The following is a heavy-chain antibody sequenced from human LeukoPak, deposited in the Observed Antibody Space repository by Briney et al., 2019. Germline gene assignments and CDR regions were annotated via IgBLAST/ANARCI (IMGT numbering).Heavy chain of an antibody. Sequence: SETLSLTCTVSGGSISSYYWSWIRQPPGKGLEWIGYIYYSGSTNYNPSLKSRVTISVDTSKNQFSLKLSSVTAADTAVYYCARGDYYDSSGYYGSWYFDLWGRGTLVTVSS. CDR2: IYYSGST. D-gene: IGHD3-22*01. V-gene: IGHV4-59*01. CDR3: ARGDYYDSSGYYGSWYFDL. CDR1: GGSISSYY. J-gene: IGHJ2*01.